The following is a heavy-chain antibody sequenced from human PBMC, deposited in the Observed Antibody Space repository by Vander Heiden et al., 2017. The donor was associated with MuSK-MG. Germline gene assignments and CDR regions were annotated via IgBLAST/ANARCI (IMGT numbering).Heavy chain of an antibody. J-gene: IGHJ4*02. CDR2: INHSGST. D-gene: IGHD3-10*01. CDR3: AILDGSAFDY. Sequence: QVQLQQWGAGLLKPSETLSLTCAVYGGSFSGYYRSWIRQPPGKGLEWIGEINHSGSTNYNPSLKSRVTISVDTSKNQFSLKLSSVTAADTAVYYCAILDGSAFDYWGQGTLVTVSS. CDR1: GGSFSGYY. V-gene: IGHV4-34*01.